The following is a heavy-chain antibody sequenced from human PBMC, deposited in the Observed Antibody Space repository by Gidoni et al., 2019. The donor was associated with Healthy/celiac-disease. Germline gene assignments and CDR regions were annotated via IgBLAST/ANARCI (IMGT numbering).Heavy chain of an antibody. D-gene: IGHD2-21*01. CDR1: GFTFSSYA. J-gene: IGHJ3*02. CDR2: ISGSGGST. Sequence: EVQLLESGGGLVQPGGSLRLSCAASGFTFSSYAMSWVRQAPGKGLEWVSAISGSGGSTYYADSVKGRFTISRDNSKNTLYLQMNSLRAEDTAVYYCAKRLGHIVVVPDAFDIWGQGTMVTVSS. CDR3: AKRLGHIVVVPDAFDI. V-gene: IGHV3-23*01.